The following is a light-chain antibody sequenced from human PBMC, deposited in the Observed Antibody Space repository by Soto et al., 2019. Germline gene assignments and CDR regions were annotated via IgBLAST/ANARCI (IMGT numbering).Light chain of an antibody. CDR1: ISDIGGYNF. Sequence: QSVLTQPVSVSGSPGQSITISCTGTISDIGGYNFISWYHHHPGKAPKLVISDVNNRPSGISYRFSGSKSGNTASLTISGLQAEDEADYYCASYTRTTTLVFGGGTKLTVL. CDR3: ASYTRTTTLV. J-gene: IGLJ2*01. V-gene: IGLV2-14*01. CDR2: DVN.